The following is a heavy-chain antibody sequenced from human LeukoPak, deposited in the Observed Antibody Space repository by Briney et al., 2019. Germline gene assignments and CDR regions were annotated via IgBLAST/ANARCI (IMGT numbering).Heavy chain of an antibody. CDR3: AKGWDYFDY. CDR2: ISYDGSNK. Sequence: GRSLRLSCAASGFTFSNYGMHWVRQAPGKGLEWVAIISYDGSNKYYADSVKGRFTISRDNSKNTPYLQMNSLRAEDTAVYYCAKGWDYFDYWGQGTLVTVSS. V-gene: IGHV3-30*18. J-gene: IGHJ4*02. D-gene: IGHD5-24*01. CDR1: GFTFSNYG.